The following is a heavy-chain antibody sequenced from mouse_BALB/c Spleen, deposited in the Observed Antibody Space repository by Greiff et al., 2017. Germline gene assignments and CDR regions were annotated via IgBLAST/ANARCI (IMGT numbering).Heavy chain of an antibody. CDR1: GFTFSSYA. Sequence: VQLKESGGGLVKPGGSLKLSCAASGFTFSSYAMSWVRQSPEKRLEWVAEISSGGSYTYYPDTVTGRFTISRDNAKNTLYLEMSSLRSEDTAMYYCAREGDRYEDYYAMDYWGQGTSVTVSS. V-gene: IGHV5-9-4*01. D-gene: IGHD2-14*01. CDR2: ISSGGSYT. J-gene: IGHJ4*01. CDR3: AREGDRYEDYYAMDY.